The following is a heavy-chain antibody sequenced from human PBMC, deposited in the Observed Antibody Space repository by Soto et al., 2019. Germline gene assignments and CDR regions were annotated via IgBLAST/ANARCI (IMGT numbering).Heavy chain of an antibody. D-gene: IGHD6-13*01. Sequence: QVQLVQSGVEVKKPGSSVKVSCKASGGSFRTYTVFWVRQAPGQGLEWMGRILTMFEIANYAQRFQGRVTFNADKATGKVYMEMISLTSDDTAIYFCTLGSWLAEVFDIWGQGTLVTVST. CDR2: ILTMFEIA. J-gene: IGHJ3*02. V-gene: IGHV1-69*02. CDR3: TLGSWLAEVFDI. CDR1: GGSFRTYT.